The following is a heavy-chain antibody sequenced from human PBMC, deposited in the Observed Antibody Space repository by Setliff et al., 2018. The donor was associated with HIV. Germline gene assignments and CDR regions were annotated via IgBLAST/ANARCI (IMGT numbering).Heavy chain of an antibody. CDR1: GFTFTNSA. D-gene: IGHD3-10*01. J-gene: IGHJ6*03. Sequence: ASVKVSCKASGFTFTNSAMQWVRQARGQRLEWIGWIVVGSYNTNYAQKFQERVTITRDLSTSTAYMELSSLRSEDTAVYYRAAASNRRVRGVNLHYYYYMDVWGKGTTVTVSS. V-gene: IGHV1-58*02. CDR2: IVVGSYNT. CDR3: AAASNRRVRGVNLHYYYYMDV.